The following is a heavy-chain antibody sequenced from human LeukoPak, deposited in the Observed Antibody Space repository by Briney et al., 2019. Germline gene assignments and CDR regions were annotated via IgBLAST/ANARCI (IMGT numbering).Heavy chain of an antibody. J-gene: IGHJ5*02. CDR3: ARVAGYSSGWSNWFDP. CDR1: GGSISSYY. Sequence: SETLSLTCTVSGGSISSYYWSWIRQPPGKGLEWIGYIYYSGSTYYNPSLKSRVTISVDTSKNQFSLKLSSVTAADTAVYYCARVAGYSSGWSNWFDPWGQGTLVTVSS. D-gene: IGHD6-19*01. V-gene: IGHV4-59*12. CDR2: IYYSGST.